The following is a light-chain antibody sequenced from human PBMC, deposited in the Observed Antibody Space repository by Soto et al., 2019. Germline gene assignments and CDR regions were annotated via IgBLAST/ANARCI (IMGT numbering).Light chain of an antibody. Sequence: QSALTQHPSASGSPGQSVAISCTGTSSDVGGYNYVSWYQQHPGKAPKLMIYEVNKRPSGVPDRFSGSKSGNTASLTVSGLQAEDEADYYCSSYAGSSNVFGTGTKVTAL. CDR2: EVN. J-gene: IGLJ1*01. CDR1: SSDVGGYNY. V-gene: IGLV2-8*01. CDR3: SSYAGSSNV.